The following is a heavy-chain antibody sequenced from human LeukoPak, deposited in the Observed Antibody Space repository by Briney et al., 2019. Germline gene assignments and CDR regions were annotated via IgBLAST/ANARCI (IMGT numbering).Heavy chain of an antibody. CDR2: IIPILGIA. CDR1: GGTFSSYA. V-gene: IGHV1-69*04. J-gene: IGHJ5*02. CDR3: ARATRLAVAGNWFDP. Sequence: SVKVSCKASGGTFSSYAISWVRQAPGQGLEWMGRIIPILGIANYAQKFQGRVTITADKSTSTAYMELSSLRSEDTAVYYCARATRLAVAGNWFDPWGQGTLVTVSS. D-gene: IGHD6-19*01.